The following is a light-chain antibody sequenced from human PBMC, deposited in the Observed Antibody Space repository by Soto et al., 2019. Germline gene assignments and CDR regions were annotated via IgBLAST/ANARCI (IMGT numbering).Light chain of an antibody. CDR3: MQALQTPIT. CDR1: QSLLHSNGYNY. Sequence: DIVITQSPLSLPVTPGEPASISCRSSQSLLHSNGYNYLDWYLQKPGQSPQLLIYLGSNRASGVPDRFSGSGSGTDFTLKISRVEAEDVGVYYCMQALQTPITFVQGTRLEI. V-gene: IGKV2-28*01. J-gene: IGKJ5*01. CDR2: LGS.